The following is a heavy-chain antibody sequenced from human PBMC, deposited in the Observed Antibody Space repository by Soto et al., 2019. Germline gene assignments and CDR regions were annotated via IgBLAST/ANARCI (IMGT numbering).Heavy chain of an antibody. CDR2: IYYSGST. CDR3: ATDTMIVKEWYFDL. V-gene: IGHV4-31*03. Sequence: QVQLQESGPGLVKPSQTLSLTCTVSGGSISSGGYYWSWIRQHPGKGLEWIGYIYYSGSTYYNPSLKSRVNISVDTSKNQFSLKLSSVTAADTAVYYCATDTMIVKEWYFDLWGRGTLVTVSS. J-gene: IGHJ2*01. CDR1: GGSISSGGYY. D-gene: IGHD3-22*01.